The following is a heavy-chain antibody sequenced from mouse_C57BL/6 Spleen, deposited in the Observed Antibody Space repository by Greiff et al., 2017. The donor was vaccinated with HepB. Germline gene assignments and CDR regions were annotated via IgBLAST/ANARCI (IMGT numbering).Heavy chain of an antibody. CDR3: ARSLGRGEDFDY. CDR2: IYPRSGNT. Sequence: VQLQQSGAELARPGASVKLSCKASGYTFTSYGISWVKQRTGQGLEWIGEIYPRSGNTYYNEKFKGKATLTADKSSSTAYMELRSLTSEDSAVYLCARSLGRGEDFDYWGQGTTLTVSS. V-gene: IGHV1-81*01. D-gene: IGHD4-1*01. J-gene: IGHJ2*01. CDR1: GYTFTSYG.